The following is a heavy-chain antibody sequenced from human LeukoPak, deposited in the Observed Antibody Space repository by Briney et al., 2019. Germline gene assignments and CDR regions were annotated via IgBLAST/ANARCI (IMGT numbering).Heavy chain of an antibody. D-gene: IGHD1-1*01. CDR1: GFTVSSNY. CDR2: ICSGGST. V-gene: IGHV3-66*01. CDR3: AGTTGSSDYFDY. J-gene: IGHJ4*02. Sequence: GGSLRLSCAASGFTVSSNYMSWVRQAPGKGLEWVSVICSGGSTYYADSVKGRFTISRDNSKNTLYLQMNSLRAEDTAVYYCAGTTGSSDYFDYWGQGTLVTVSS.